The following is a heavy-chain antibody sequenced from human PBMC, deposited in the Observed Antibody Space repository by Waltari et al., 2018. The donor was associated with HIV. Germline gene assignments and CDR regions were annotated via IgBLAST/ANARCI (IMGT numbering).Heavy chain of an antibody. V-gene: IGHV3-48*03. Sequence: EVQLVEYGGGLVQPGGSLRLSCAASGVTFSRYEMNWGRQAPGKGLEWVSYISSSGSFIYYADSVKGRFTISRDNAKNSLYLQMNSLRAEDTAVYYCARLPVAGTGGFDYWGQGTLVTVSS. CDR2: ISSSGSFI. CDR3: ARLPVAGTGGFDY. CDR1: GVTFSRYE. J-gene: IGHJ4*02. D-gene: IGHD6-19*01.